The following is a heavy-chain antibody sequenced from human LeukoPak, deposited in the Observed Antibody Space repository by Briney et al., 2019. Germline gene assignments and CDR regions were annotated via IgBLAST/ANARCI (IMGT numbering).Heavy chain of an antibody. Sequence: GGSQRLSCAASGFTFSSHGMNWVRQAPGKGPEWVARISGRGDSSNYADSVKGRFTISRDNLKSTVDLQMDSLRADDTALYYCARGRNYGSGNYVFDYWGQGTLVTVSS. D-gene: IGHD3-16*01. CDR2: ISGRGDSS. CDR3: ARGRNYGSGNYVFDY. J-gene: IGHJ4*02. CDR1: GFTFSSHG. V-gene: IGHV3-23*01.